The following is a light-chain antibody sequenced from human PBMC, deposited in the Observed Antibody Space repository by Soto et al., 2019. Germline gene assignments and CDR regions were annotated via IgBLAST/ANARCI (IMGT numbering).Light chain of an antibody. V-gene: IGKV3-15*01. Sequence: EIVMTQSPATLSVSPGERATLSCRASESVSSKLVWYQQKPGQAPRLLIHAASTRATGIPARFSGSGSGTEFILTISSLEPDDFGVYSSQQRSTWITFGHGTRLAIK. J-gene: IGKJ5*01. CDR3: QQRSTWIT. CDR1: ESVSSK. CDR2: AAS.